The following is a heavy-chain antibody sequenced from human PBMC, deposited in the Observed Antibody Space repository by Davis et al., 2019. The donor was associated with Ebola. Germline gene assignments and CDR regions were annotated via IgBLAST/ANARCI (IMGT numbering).Heavy chain of an antibody. CDR3: AKDTSNVWFDV. D-gene: IGHD6-19*01. J-gene: IGHJ3*01. CDR2: ISSSSSYI. V-gene: IGHV3-21*04. CDR1: GFTFSSYA. Sequence: GESLKISCAASGFTFSSYAMHWVRQAPGKGLEWVSSISSSSSYIYYADSVKGRFTISRDNAKNSLYLQMNSLRVEDTAIYYCAKDTSNVWFDVWGQGTMVTVSS.